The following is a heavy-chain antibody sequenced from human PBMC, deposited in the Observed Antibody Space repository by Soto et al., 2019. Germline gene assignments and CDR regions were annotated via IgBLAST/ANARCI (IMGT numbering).Heavy chain of an antibody. D-gene: IGHD3-3*01. CDR1: GFTFDDYA. J-gene: IGHJ4*01. CDR3: AKAGPPDAIFGVAADD. V-gene: IGHV3-9*01. CDR2: ISWNSGSI. Sequence: GGSLRLSCAASGFTFDDYAMHWVRQAPGKGLEWVSGISWNSGSIGYADSVKGRFTISRDNAKNSLYLQMNSLRAEDTAVYYCAKAGPPDAIFGVAADDGGYGTLVTVSS.